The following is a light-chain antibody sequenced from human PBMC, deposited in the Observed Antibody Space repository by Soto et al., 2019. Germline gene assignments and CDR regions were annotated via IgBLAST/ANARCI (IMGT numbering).Light chain of an antibody. CDR1: SSNIGSNT. J-gene: IGLJ2*01. CDR2: STN. V-gene: IGLV1-44*01. CDR3: AAWDGSLNVGL. Sequence: QSVLTQPPSASGTPGQRVTISCSGSSSNIGSNTVNWYQQLPGSAPKLLMYSTNQRPSGVPDRFSGSKSGTSASLAISGLQSEDEADYYCAAWDGSLNVGLFGGGTQLTVL.